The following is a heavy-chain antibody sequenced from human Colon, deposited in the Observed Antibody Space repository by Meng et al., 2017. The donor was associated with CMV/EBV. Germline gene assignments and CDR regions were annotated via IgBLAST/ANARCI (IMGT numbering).Heavy chain of an antibody. V-gene: IGHV4-34*01. CDR1: GWSFRNYY. CDR2: IHQSGIT. J-gene: IGHJ4*02. D-gene: IGHD3-10*01. CDR3: AGGTYQAWEVLYF. Sequence: QVKVQPGGEGLFKTSGTPSLSWVCSGWSFRNYYWRWIRQSPGKGLEWIGDIHQSGITNHNPSLKSRVTISIDTSKNQFSLKLSSVTAADTALYYCAGGTYQAWEVLYFWGQGTLVTVSS.